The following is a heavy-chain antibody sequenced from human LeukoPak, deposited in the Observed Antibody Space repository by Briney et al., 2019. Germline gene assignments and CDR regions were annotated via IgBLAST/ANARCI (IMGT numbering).Heavy chain of an antibody. D-gene: IGHD6-13*01. V-gene: IGHV3-21*01. Sequence: GGSLRLSCAASGFTFSSYSMNWVRQAPGKGREWVSSISRSSSYIYYADSVKGRFTISRDNAKNSLYLQMNSLRAEDTAVYYCARDLAAAGTPFDYWGQGTLVTVSS. CDR2: ISRSSSYI. CDR1: GFTFSSYS. J-gene: IGHJ4*02. CDR3: ARDLAAAGTPFDY.